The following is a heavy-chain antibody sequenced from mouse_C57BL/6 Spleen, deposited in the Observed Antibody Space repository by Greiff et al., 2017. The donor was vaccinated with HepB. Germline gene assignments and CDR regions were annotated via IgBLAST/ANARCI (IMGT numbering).Heavy chain of an antibody. CDR3: ARGGGYCGGAMDY. V-gene: IGHV1-52*01. CDR1: GYTFTSYW. D-gene: IGHD2-3*01. Sequence: VQLQQPGAELVRPGSSVKLSCKASGYTFTSYWMHWVKQRPIQGLEWIGNIDPSDSETHYNQKFKDKATLTVDKSSSTAYMQLSSLTSEDSAVYYCARGGGYCGGAMDYWGQGTSVTVSS. CDR2: IDPSDSET. J-gene: IGHJ4*01.